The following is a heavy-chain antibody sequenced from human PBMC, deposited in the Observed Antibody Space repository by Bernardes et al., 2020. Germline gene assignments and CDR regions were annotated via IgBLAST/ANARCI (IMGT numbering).Heavy chain of an antibody. CDR3: VRRNSGYRFDF. V-gene: IGHV3-11*01. D-gene: IGHD5-12*01. J-gene: IGHJ4*02. Sequence: GGSLRLSCAASGFTFSDFYMSWIRQAPGKGLEWISYISSRESIIKYTEYVKGRFTISRDNAKNSLYLQMNSLRAEDTAVYYCVRRNSGYRFDFWGQGALVTVST. CDR2: ISSRESII. CDR1: GFTFSDFY.